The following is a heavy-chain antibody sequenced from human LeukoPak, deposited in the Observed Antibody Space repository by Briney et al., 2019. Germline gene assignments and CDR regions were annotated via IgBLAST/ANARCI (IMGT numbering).Heavy chain of an antibody. CDR3: ASGVLRTNAFDI. J-gene: IGHJ3*02. D-gene: IGHD2/OR15-2a*01. V-gene: IGHV1-69*05. Sequence: ASVKVSCKASGGTFSSYAISWVRQAPGQGLEWMGRIIPIFGTANYAQKFQGRVTITTDESTSTAYMELSSPRSEDTAVYYCASGVLRTNAFDIWGQGTMVTVSS. CDR2: IIPIFGTA. CDR1: GGTFSSYA.